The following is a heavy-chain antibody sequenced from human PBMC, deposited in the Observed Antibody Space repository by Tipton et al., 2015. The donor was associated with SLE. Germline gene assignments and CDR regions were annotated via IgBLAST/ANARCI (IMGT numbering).Heavy chain of an antibody. CDR2: INSDGTRT. J-gene: IGHJ4*02. D-gene: IGHD3-16*01. CDR1: GFTFSSYW. CDR3: ARSGGAGDLEY. Sequence: SLRLSCAASGFTFSSYWMHWVRQSPGKGLVWVSRINSDGTRTNYADSVKGRFTISRDNAKNTLYLQMNSLRADDSAVYYCARSGGAGDLEYWGQGTLVTVSS. V-gene: IGHV3-74*01.